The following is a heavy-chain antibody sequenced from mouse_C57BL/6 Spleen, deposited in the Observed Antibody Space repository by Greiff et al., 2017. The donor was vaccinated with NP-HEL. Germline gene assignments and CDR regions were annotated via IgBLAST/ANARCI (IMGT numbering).Heavy chain of an antibody. Sequence: QVQLQQSGAELVRPGTSVKVSCTASGYAFTNYLIEWVKQRPGQGLEWIGVINPGSGGTNYNEKFKGTATLTADKSSSTAYMQLSSLTSEDSAVYFCARSVTGLYYWGQGTTLTVSS. CDR3: ARSVTGLYY. CDR2: INPGSGGT. V-gene: IGHV1-54*01. CDR1: GYAFTNYL. J-gene: IGHJ2*01. D-gene: IGHD2-1*01.